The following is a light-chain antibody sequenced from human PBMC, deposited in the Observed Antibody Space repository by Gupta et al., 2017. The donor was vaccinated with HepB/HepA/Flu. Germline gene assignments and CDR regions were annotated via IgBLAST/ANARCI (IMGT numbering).Light chain of an antibody. J-gene: IGLJ2*01. CDR3: ATWDDSLRGPV. Sequence: QSVLTHAPSASGTPGPRVTISCSGSSSNIENNNVCWYQHVPGTAPKPLIYSNNQRPSGVPDRFSGAKSGTSASLAISGLRSEDEADYYCATWDDSLRGPVFGGGTKLTVL. V-gene: IGLV1-47*01. CDR2: SNN. CDR1: SSNIENNN.